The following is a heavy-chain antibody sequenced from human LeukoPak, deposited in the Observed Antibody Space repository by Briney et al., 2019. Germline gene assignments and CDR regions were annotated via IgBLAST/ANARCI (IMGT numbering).Heavy chain of an antibody. CDR2: INHSGST. V-gene: IGHV4-34*01. J-gene: IGHJ3*02. Sequence: SETLSLTCAVYGGSFSGYYWSWIRPPPGKGLEWIGEINHSGSTNYNPSLKSRVTISVDTSKNQFSLKLSSVTAADTAIYYCASEGVNDGFDIWGQGTMVTVSS. CDR1: GGSFSGYY. CDR3: ASEGVNDGFDI.